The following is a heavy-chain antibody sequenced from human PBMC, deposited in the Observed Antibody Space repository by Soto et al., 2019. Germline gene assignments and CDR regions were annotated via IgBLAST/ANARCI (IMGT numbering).Heavy chain of an antibody. CDR1: DGSITSHF. J-gene: IGHJ6*02. CDR2: IYYTGNI. Sequence: QVQVQESGPGLVKPSETLSLTCTVSDGSITSHFWSWVRQPPGKGLEWIGSIYYTGNIDYNPSLKSRVTISVDTSKKQFSLKVRSVTAADTAMYYCAREGYSFHSGLDVWGQGTTVTVSS. V-gene: IGHV4-59*11. CDR3: AREGYSFHSGLDV. D-gene: IGHD5-18*01.